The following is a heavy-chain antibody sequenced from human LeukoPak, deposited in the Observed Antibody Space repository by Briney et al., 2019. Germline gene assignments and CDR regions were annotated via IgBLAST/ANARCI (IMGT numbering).Heavy chain of an antibody. CDR3: ARSGLSRFGF. J-gene: IGHJ4*02. V-gene: IGHV3-23*01. Sequence: GGSLRLSCAASGFIFSNYAMSWVRQAPGKGLQWVSAFSGSGGSTYYADSVKGRFAISRDNSRNTLYLQMNSLRAEDTAVYYCARSGLSRFGFWGQGTLVTVSS. D-gene: IGHD2/OR15-2a*01. CDR1: GFIFSNYA. CDR2: FSGSGGST.